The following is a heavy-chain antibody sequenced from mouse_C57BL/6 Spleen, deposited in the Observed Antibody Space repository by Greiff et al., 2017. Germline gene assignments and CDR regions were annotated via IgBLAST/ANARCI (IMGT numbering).Heavy chain of an antibody. J-gene: IGHJ4*01. V-gene: IGHV5-17*01. CDR1: GFTFSDYG. CDR3: AMGVAMDY. CDR2: ISSGISTI. Sequence: EVQRVESGGGLVKPGGSLKLSCAASGFTFSDYGMHWVRQAPEKGLEWVAYISSGISTIYYAATVKGRFTISRDNAKNTLFLQMTSLSTEDTAMYYCAMGVAMDYWGQGTSVTVSS.